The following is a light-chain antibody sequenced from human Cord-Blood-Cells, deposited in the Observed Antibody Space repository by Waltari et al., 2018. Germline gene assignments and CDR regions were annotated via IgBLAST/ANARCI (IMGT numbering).Light chain of an antibody. CDR3: SSYTSSSTLRVV. J-gene: IGLJ2*01. V-gene: IGLV2-14*01. CDR2: DVS. Sequence: QSALTQPASVSGSPGQSITLSCPGTSRDVGGYNYVSWSQQYPGNPPKLMIYDVSNRPSGVSNRFSGSKSGNTASLTISGLQAEDEADYYCSSYTSSSTLRVVFGGGTKLTVL. CDR1: SRDVGGYNY.